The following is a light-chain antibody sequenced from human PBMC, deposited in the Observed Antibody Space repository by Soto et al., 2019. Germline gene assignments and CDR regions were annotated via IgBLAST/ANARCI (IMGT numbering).Light chain of an antibody. CDR1: SSDVGSDYL. CDR3: SSYTSSSTPV. V-gene: IGLV2-14*02. Sequence: QSALTQPASVSGSPGQSITISCTGTSSDVGSDYLVSWYQQHPGTAPKLIIYEVSNRPSGVSNRFSGSKSGNTASLTISGLQAEDEADYYCSSYTSSSTPVFGGGTKLTVL. J-gene: IGLJ2*01. CDR2: EVS.